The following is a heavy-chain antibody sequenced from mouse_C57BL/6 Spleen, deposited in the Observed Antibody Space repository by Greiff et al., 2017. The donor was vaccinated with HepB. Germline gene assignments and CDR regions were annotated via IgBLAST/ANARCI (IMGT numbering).Heavy chain of an antibody. V-gene: IGHV7-3*01. CDR3: VMGAYYSKGFAY. Sequence: EVQLQESGGGLVQPGGSLSLSCAASGFTFTDYYMSWVRQPPGKALEWLGFIRNKANGYTTEYSASVKGRFTISRDNSQSILYLQMNALRAEDSATYYCVMGAYYSKGFAYWGQGTLVTVSA. CDR1: GFTFTDYY. CDR2: IRNKANGYTT. J-gene: IGHJ3*01. D-gene: IGHD2-5*01.